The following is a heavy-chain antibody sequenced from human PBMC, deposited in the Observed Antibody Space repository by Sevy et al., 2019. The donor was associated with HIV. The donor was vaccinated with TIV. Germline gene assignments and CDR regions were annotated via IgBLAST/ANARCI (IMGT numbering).Heavy chain of an antibody. Sequence: GGSLRLSCAASGFTFSSYAMSWVRQAPGKGLEWVSAISGSGGSTYYADSVKGRFTISRDNSKNTLYLQMNSLRAEDTAVYYCAKAPNGYYGSGREGYYFHYWGQGTLVTVSS. CDR1: GFTFSSYA. J-gene: IGHJ4*02. V-gene: IGHV3-23*01. CDR2: ISGSGGST. D-gene: IGHD3-10*01. CDR3: AKAPNGYYGSGREGYYFHY.